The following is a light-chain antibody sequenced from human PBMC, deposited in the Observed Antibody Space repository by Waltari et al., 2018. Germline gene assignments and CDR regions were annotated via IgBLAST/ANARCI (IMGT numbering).Light chain of an antibody. V-gene: IGLV3-21*04. Sequence: SYVLTQSPSVSVAPGKTATITCGGNNIGNKNVHWYQQKAGQAPVLAIFYESDRPSGSPELFSGSKAGNTASLIISRVEAGDEADYYCQVWDDMSNDVIFGGGTKLTVL. J-gene: IGLJ2*01. CDR2: YES. CDR3: QVWDDMSNDVI. CDR1: NIGNKN.